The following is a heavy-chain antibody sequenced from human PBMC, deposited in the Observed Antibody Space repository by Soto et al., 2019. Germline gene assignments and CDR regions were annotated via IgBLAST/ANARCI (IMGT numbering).Heavy chain of an antibody. J-gene: IGHJ6*03. CDR2: IYYSGST. CDR3: ARDRAAYYGSGSYYSYYYYYMDV. CDR1: GVSISSYY. V-gene: IGHV4-59*01. D-gene: IGHD3-10*01. Sequence: SETLSLTCTVSGVSISSYYWIWIRQPPGKGLEWIGYIYYSGSTNYNPSLKSRVTISVDTSKNQFSLKLSSVTAADTAVYYCARDRAAYYGSGSYYSYYYYYMDVWGKGTTVTVSS.